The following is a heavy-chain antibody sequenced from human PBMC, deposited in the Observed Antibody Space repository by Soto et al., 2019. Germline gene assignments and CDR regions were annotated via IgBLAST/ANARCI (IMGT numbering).Heavy chain of an antibody. D-gene: IGHD4-17*01. V-gene: IGHV3-30-3*01. CDR1: GFTFSSYA. CDR3: ARSGDPYGDPFDY. CDR2: ISYDGSNK. Sequence: LRLSCAASGFTFSSYAMHWVRQAPGKGLEWVAVISYDGSNKYYADSVKGRFTISRDNSKNTLYLQMNSLRAEDTAVYYCARSGDPYGDPFDYWGQGTLVTVSS. J-gene: IGHJ4*02.